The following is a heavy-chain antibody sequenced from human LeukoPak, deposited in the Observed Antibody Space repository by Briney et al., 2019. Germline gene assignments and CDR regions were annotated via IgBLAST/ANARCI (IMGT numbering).Heavy chain of an antibody. V-gene: IGHV3-30*02. CDR1: GFTFSSYG. J-gene: IGHJ4*02. D-gene: IGHD3-10*01. CDR3: ATLRYGSGSYYADY. Sequence: PGGSLRLSCAASGFTFSSYGMQWVRQAPGKGPVWVAFIRYDGSDKYYVDSVKGRFTISRDNSKNTLYLQMNSLRAEDTAVYYCATLRYGSGSYYADYWGQGTQVTVSS. CDR2: IRYDGSDK.